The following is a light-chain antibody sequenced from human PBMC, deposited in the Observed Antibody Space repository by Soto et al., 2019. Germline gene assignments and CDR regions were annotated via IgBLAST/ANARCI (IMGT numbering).Light chain of an antibody. CDR2: WAS. V-gene: IGKV4-1*01. Sequence: DIVMTQSPDSLAVSLGERATINCKSSQSVLHTPNNENYLAWYQLKAGQPPKLLIYWASTRESGVPDRFSGSGSGTDFTLTISCLQAEDVAVYYCQQYYSTPPHTFGQGTRVEIK. CDR3: QQYYSTPPHT. J-gene: IGKJ2*01. CDR1: QSVLHTPNNENY.